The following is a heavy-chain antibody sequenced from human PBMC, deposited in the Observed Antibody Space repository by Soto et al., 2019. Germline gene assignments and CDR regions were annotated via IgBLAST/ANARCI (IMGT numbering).Heavy chain of an antibody. J-gene: IGHJ5*02. V-gene: IGHV4-31*03. CDR3: AREPISTPRGVTQVDP. CDR1: GAPISSGGFY. Sequence: SETLSLTCNVSGAPISSGGFYWSWIRQHPVKGPEWIGYIYNSGTTFYNPSLVSRVTMSLDAAKNHFSLELRSLTVADTAVYYCAREPISTPRGVTQVDPWGQGTQVTVSS. CDR2: IYNSGTT. D-gene: IGHD3-10*01.